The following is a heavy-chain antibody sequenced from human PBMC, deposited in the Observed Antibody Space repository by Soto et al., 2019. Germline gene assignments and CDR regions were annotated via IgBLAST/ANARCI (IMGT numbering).Heavy chain of an antibody. D-gene: IGHD3-22*01. Sequence: ESLKISFKGSGYSFTSYWIAWVRQIPGKGLEWMGIIYPADSDTRYSPSFQGQVTISADKSISTAYLQWSSLKASDTAMYYCARPDSSGYYVNWGQGTLVTVSS. CDR2: IYPADSDT. CDR1: GYSFTSYW. CDR3: ARPDSSGYYVN. J-gene: IGHJ4*02. V-gene: IGHV5-51*01.